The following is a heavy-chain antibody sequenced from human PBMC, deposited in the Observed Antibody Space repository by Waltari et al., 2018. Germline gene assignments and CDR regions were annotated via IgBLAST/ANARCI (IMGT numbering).Heavy chain of an antibody. CDR1: GFTFSSYD. CDR3: ARVGLAAGYDY. D-gene: IGHD6-13*01. CDR2: SGTAGDT. J-gene: IGHJ4*02. V-gene: IGHV3-13*01. Sequence: VQLVESGGGVVQPGGSLRLSCAASGFTFSSYDMHWVRQATGKGLEWVSASGTAGDTYYPGSVKGRFTISRENAKNSLYLQMNSLRAEDTAVYYCARVGLAAGYDYWGQGTLVTVSS.